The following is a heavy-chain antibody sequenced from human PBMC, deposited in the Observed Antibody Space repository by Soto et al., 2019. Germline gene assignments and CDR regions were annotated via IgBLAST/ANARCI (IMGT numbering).Heavy chain of an antibody. CDR2: IIPIFGTA. CDR3: ARDIRLGRVGATPRFDY. CDR1: GGTFRSYA. Sequence: ASVKVSCKASGGTFRSYAISWVRQAPGQGLEWMGGIIPIFGTANYAQKFQGRVTITADESTSTAYMELSSLRSEDTAVYYCARDIRLGRVGATPRFDYWGQGTLDTVSS. V-gene: IGHV1-69*01. D-gene: IGHD1-26*01. J-gene: IGHJ4*02.